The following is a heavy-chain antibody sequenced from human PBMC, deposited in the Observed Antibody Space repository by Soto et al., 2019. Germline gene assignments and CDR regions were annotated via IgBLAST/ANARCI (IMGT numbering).Heavy chain of an antibody. CDR1: GGSFSGYY. D-gene: IGHD3-3*01. CDR3: ASEITIFGVARYGMDV. Sequence: SETLSLTCAVYGGSFSGYYWSWIRQPPGKGLEWIGEINHSGSTNYNPSLKSRVTISVDPSKNQFSLKLSAVTAADTAVYYCASEITIFGVARYGMDVWGQGTTVTVSS. CDR2: INHSGST. J-gene: IGHJ6*02. V-gene: IGHV4-34*01.